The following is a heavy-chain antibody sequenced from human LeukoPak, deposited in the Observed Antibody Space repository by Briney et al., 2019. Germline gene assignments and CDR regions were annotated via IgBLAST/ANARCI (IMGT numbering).Heavy chain of an antibody. CDR2: INSDGSST. J-gene: IGHJ4*02. CDR1: GFTFSSYW. V-gene: IGHV3-74*01. Sequence: GGSLRLSCAASGFTFSSYWMHWVRQAPGKGLVWVSRINSDGSSTSYADSVKGRFTISRDNAKNTLYLQMNSLRAEDTAVYYCAKGINSRTTYFDFWGQGTLVTVSS. D-gene: IGHD2-2*01. CDR3: AKGINSRTTYFDF.